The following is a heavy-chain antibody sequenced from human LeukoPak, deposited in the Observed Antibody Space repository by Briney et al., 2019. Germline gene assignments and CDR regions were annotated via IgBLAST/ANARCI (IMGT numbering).Heavy chain of an antibody. J-gene: IGHJ4*02. CDR1: GFTFSNYA. CDR2: LSGHSIAT. Sequence: GGSLRLSCAASGFTFSNYAMTWVRQAPGRGLEWVSSLSGHSIATHYADSVKGRFTISRDNSKNTLYLQMNSLRAEDTAVYYCASHYDILTGYIDYWGQGTLVTVSS. V-gene: IGHV3-23*01. CDR3: ASHYDILTGYIDY. D-gene: IGHD3-9*01.